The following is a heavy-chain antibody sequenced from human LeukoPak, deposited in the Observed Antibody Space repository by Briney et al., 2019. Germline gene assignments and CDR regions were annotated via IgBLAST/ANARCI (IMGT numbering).Heavy chain of an antibody. CDR2: ISAYNGNT. CDR3: ARGETIVGASHHPYY. J-gene: IGHJ4*02. V-gene: IGHV1-18*01. CDR1: GYTFTSYG. Sequence: ASVKVSCKAYGYTFTSYGISWVRQAPGQGLEWMGWISAYNGNTNYAQKLQGRVTMTTDTSTSTAYMELRSLRSDDTAVYYCARGETIVGASHHPYYWGQGTLVTVSS. D-gene: IGHD1-26*01.